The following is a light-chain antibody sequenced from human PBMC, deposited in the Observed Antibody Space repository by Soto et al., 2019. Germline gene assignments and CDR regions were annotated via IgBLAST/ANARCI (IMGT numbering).Light chain of an antibody. CDR2: KAS. Sequence: DIQMTQSPSTLSASVGDRVTITCRASQSISSWLAWYQQKPGKAPNLLIYKASTLESGVPSSFSGSGSGTEFTLTISSLQPDDFATYYCLQSNSYPWTFGQGTKVEIK. J-gene: IGKJ1*01. V-gene: IGKV1-5*03. CDR3: LQSNSYPWT. CDR1: QSISSW.